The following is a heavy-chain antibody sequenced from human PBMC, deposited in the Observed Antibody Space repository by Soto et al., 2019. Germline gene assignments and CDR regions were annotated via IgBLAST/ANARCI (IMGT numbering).Heavy chain of an antibody. J-gene: IGHJ6*03. CDR2: MNPNSGNT. V-gene: IGHV1-8*01. CDR3: ARGPYYYYYMDV. CDR1: GYTFTSYD. Sequence: QVQLVQSGAEVKKPGASGKVSCKASGYTFTSYDINWVRQATGQGLEWMGWMNPNSGNTGYAQKFQGRITMTRNTSITTAYMELSSLRSEDTAVYYCARGPYYYYYMDVWGKGTTVTVSS.